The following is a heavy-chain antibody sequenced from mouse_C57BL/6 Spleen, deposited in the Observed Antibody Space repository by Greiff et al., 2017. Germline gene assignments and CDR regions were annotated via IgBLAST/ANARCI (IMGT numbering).Heavy chain of an antibody. CDR2: ISDGGGYT. D-gene: IGHD1-1*01. CDR1: GFTFSSYA. J-gene: IGHJ2*01. CDR3: ARALITRVVSFDY. Sequence: EVQRVESGGGLVKPGGSLKLSCAASGFTFSSYAMSWVRQTPEKRLEWVATISDGGGYTYYPDKVKGRYTISKDKAKNNLYLQMSHLKSEDTAMYYCARALITRVVSFDYWGQGTTLTVSS. V-gene: IGHV5-4*01.